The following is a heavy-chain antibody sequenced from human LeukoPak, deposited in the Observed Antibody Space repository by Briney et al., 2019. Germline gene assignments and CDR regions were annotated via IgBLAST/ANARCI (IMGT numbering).Heavy chain of an antibody. CDR3: AKRGVTGYKEAFDY. CDR2: VSGSGGST. CDR1: GFTFSTYA. Sequence: GGSLRLSCAASGFTFSTYAMSWVRQAPGKGLEWVSAVSGSGGSTYYADSVEGRFTISRDNSKNTLRLQMNSLRAEDTAVYYCAKRGVTGYKEAFDYWGQGTLVTVSS. D-gene: IGHD3-9*01. J-gene: IGHJ4*02. V-gene: IGHV3-23*01.